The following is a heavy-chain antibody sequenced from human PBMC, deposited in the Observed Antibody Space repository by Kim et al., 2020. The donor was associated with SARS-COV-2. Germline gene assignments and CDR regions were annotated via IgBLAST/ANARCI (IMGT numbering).Heavy chain of an antibody. V-gene: IGHV4-59*13. CDR3: ASWDYSDNAGLVH. J-gene: IGHJ4*02. CDR1: GAPISSYY. D-gene: IGHD4-4*01. CDR2: FFRSGST. Sequence: SETLSLTCTVSGAPISSYYWVWVRQPPGKGLEWMATFFRSGSTSSNPSLKSRVTISADTANHQFSLQLSSVTAADTAVYYFASWDYSDNAGLVHWGQGTLVTVSS.